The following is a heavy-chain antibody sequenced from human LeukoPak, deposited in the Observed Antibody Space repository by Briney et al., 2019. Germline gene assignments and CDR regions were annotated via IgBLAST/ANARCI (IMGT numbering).Heavy chain of an antibody. Sequence: GGSLSLSCPAPRFPFSTYWMHWGRQAPGKGLVWVSRIKSDGSTNDADSVKGRFTISRDNAKNTVSLQMNSLRPEDTGVYYCARAPSEIGGYYPEYFRHWGQGTLVTVSS. J-gene: IGHJ1*01. V-gene: IGHV3-74*01. D-gene: IGHD3-22*01. CDR1: RFPFSTYW. CDR2: IKSDGST. CDR3: ARAPSEIGGYYPEYFRH.